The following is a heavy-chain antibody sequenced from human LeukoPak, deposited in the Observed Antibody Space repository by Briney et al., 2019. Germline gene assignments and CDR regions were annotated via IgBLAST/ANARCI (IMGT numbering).Heavy chain of an antibody. Sequence: SETLSLTCAVYGGSFSGYYWSWIRQPPGKGLEWIGEINHSGSTNYNPSLKSRVTISVDTSKNQFSLKLSSVTAADTAVYYCASFGRRPSYCSSTSCSSFDYWGQGALVTVSS. D-gene: IGHD2-2*01. CDR3: ASFGRRPSYCSSTSCSSFDY. CDR2: INHSGST. J-gene: IGHJ4*02. CDR1: GGSFSGYY. V-gene: IGHV4-34*01.